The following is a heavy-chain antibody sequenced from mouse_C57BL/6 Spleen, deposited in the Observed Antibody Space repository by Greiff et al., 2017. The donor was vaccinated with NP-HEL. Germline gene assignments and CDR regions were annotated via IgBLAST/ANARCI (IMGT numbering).Heavy chain of an antibody. D-gene: IGHD2-2*01. Sequence: VQLQQPGAELVMPGASVKLSCKASGYTFTSYWMHWVKQRPGQGLEWIGEIDPSDSYTNYNQKFKGKSTLTVDKSSSTAYMQLSSLTSEDSAVYYCARSDGYERAWFAYWGQGTLVTVSA. CDR2: IDPSDSYT. J-gene: IGHJ3*01. CDR1: GYTFTSYW. CDR3: ARSDGYERAWFAY. V-gene: IGHV1-69*01.